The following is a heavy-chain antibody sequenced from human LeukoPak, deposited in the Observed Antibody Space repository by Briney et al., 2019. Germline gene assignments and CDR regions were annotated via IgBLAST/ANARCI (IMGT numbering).Heavy chain of an antibody. CDR1: GGSISSSNW. CDR3: AREDLRVYDYYYMDV. J-gene: IGHJ6*03. V-gene: IGHV4-4*02. Sequence: TSETLSLTCAVSGGSISSSNWWSWVRQPPGKGLEWIGEIYHSGPTNYNPSLKSRVTISVDTSKNQFSLKLSSVTAADTAVYYCAREDLRVYDYYYMDVWGKGTTVTVSS. D-gene: IGHD3-3*01. CDR2: IYHSGPT.